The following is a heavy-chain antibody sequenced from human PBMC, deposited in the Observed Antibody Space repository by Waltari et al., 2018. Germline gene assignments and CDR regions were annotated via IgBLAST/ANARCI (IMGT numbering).Heavy chain of an antibody. CDR2: INTDTGYT. V-gene: IGHV1-2*02. Sequence: QVQLVQSGADVKKPGASVKVSCKASGYTFIDFHIHWVRQAPGQLEWMGWINTDTGYTNYAQKFQDRVTMTRDTSISTAYMELSRLEYDDTAVYYCARVPWTYSGSGSYYYLAYWGQGTLVTVSS. CDR1: GYTFIDFH. CDR3: ARVPWTYSGSGSYYYLAY. D-gene: IGHD3-10*01. J-gene: IGHJ4*02.